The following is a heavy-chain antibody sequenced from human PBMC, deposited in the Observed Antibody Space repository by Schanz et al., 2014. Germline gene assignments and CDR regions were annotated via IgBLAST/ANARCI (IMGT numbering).Heavy chain of an antibody. J-gene: IGHJ3*02. CDR2: ITAYNGDT. CDR1: GYTFPSYG. Sequence: QVQLVQSGAEVKKPGASVKVSCKASGYTFPSYGISWVRQAPGQGLEWMGWITAYNGDTNYALKLQGRVTMTTDTSTGTAYMELRSLRSDDTALYYCTRGGYSYALSAFDIWGQGTMVTVSS. V-gene: IGHV1-18*04. D-gene: IGHD5-18*01. CDR3: TRGGYSYALSAFDI.